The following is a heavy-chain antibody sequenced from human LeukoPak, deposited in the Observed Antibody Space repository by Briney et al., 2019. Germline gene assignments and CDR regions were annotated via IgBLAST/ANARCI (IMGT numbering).Heavy chain of an antibody. V-gene: IGHV3-9*01. J-gene: IGHJ4*02. CDR2: ISWNSGTI. D-gene: IGHD5-18*01. Sequence: PGRSLRLSCAASGFTFDDYAMHWVRQAPGKGLEWVSGISWNSGTIDYADSVKGRFTISRDNAKNSLYLQMNSLRAEDTALYYCAKGTAMVLEGDYFDYWGQGTLVTVSS. CDR3: AKGTAMVLEGDYFDY. CDR1: GFTFDDYA.